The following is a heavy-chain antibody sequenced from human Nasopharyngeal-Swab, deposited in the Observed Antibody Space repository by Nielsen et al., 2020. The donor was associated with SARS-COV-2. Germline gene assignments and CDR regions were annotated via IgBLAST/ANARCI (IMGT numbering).Heavy chain of an antibody. Sequence: GESLKISCAASRFTFSSYAMSWVRQAPGKGLEWVSAISGSGGRTYYGDSVKGRFTISRDNSKNTLYLQMNSLRADDTAVYYCAKAHGNSWYSSLDYWGQGTLVTVSS. V-gene: IGHV3-23*01. CDR2: ISGSGGRT. CDR3: AKAHGNSWYSSLDY. D-gene: IGHD6-13*01. CDR1: RFTFSSYA. J-gene: IGHJ4*02.